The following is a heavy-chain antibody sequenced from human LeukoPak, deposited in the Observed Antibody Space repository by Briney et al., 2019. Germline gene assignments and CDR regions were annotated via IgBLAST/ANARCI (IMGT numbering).Heavy chain of an antibody. CDR1: GYTFTSYG. V-gene: IGHV1-18*04. J-gene: IGHJ5*02. Sequence: ASVKVSCKASGYTFTSYGISWVRQAPGQGLEWMGWISACNGNTNYAQKLQGRVTMTTDTSTSTAYMELRSLRSDDTAVYYCARDASIAAAGLFDPWGQGTLVTVSS. D-gene: IGHD6-13*01. CDR3: ARDASIAAAGLFDP. CDR2: ISACNGNT.